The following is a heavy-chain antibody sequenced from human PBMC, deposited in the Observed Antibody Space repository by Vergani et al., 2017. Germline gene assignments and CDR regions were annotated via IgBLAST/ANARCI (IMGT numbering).Heavy chain of an antibody. CDR2: INHSGST. J-gene: IGHJ4*02. CDR3: ARRRLDFWSGYPDY. V-gene: IGHV4-34*01. Sequence: VQLVESGGGLVKPGGSLRLSCAASGFTFSSYSMNWVRQAPGKGLEWIGEINHSGSTNYNPSLKSRVTISVDTSKNQFSLKLSSVTAADTAVYYCARRRLDFWSGYPDYWGQGTLVTVSS. CDR1: GFTFSSYS. D-gene: IGHD3-3*01.